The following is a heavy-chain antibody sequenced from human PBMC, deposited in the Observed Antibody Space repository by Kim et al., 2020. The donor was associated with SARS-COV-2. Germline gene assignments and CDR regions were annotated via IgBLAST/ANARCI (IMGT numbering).Heavy chain of an antibody. V-gene: IGHV1-69*13. J-gene: IGHJ6*02. CDR2: IIPIFGTA. Sequence: SVKVSCKASGGTFSSYAISWVRQAPGQGLEWMGGIIPIFGTANYAQKFQGRVTITADESTSTAYMELSSLRSEDTAVYYCARFHYYDSSGYYPAKDYYGMDVWGQGTTVTVSS. D-gene: IGHD3-22*01. CDR1: GGTFSSYA. CDR3: ARFHYYDSSGYYPAKDYYGMDV.